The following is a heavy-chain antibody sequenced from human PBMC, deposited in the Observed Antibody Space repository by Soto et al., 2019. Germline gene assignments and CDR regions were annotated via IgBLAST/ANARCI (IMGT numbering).Heavy chain of an antibody. J-gene: IGHJ2*01. CDR2: ISSISSYI. Sequence: EVQLVESGGGLVKPGGSLRLSCAASGFTFSSYSMNWVRQASGKGLEWVSSISSISSYIYYADSVKGRFTISRDNAKNSLYLQMNSLRAEDTAVYYCARVAYSSGWYFDLWGRGTLVTVSS. CDR3: ARVAYSSGWYFDL. D-gene: IGHD6-19*01. V-gene: IGHV3-21*01. CDR1: GFTFSSYS.